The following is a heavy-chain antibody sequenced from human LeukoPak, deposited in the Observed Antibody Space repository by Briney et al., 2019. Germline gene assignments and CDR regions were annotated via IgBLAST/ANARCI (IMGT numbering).Heavy chain of an antibody. CDR1: GFTFSSYE. Sequence: PGGSLRLSCAASGFTFSSYEMNWVRQAPGKGPEWVSYIGSSGSTIYYADSVKGRFTISRDNAKNSLYLQMNSLRAEHTAVYYCAREAVSPNNYYDSSGYYLWGQGTLVTVSS. V-gene: IGHV3-48*03. J-gene: IGHJ4*02. CDR2: IGSSGSTI. CDR3: AREAVSPNNYYDSSGYYL. D-gene: IGHD3-22*01.